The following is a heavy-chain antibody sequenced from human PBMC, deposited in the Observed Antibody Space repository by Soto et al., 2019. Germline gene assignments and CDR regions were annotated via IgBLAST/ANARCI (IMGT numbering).Heavy chain of an antibody. V-gene: IGHV1-69*13. CDR2: IIPIFGTA. D-gene: IGHD1-7*01. CDR1: GGTFSSYA. Sequence: ASVKVSCKASGGTFSSYAISWVRQAPGQGLEWMGGIIPIFGTANYAQKFQGRVTITADESTSTAYMELSSLRSEDTAVYYCARHSLDNWNYISYYYYGMDVWGQGTTVTVSS. CDR3: ARHSLDNWNYISYYYYGMDV. J-gene: IGHJ6*02.